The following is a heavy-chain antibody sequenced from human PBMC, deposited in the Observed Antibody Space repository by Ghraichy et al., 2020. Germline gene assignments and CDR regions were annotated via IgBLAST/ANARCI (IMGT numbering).Heavy chain of an antibody. CDR1: GFTFSSYA. J-gene: IGHJ6*02. CDR3: AKRDYCSSTSCTAESYYYYGMDV. V-gene: IGHV3-23*01. D-gene: IGHD2-2*01. Sequence: GESLNISCAVSGFTFSSYAMSWVRQAPGKGLEWVSAISGSGGSTFYADSVKGRFTISRDNSKNTLYLQMNSLRAEDTAVYYCAKRDYCSSTSCTAESYYYYGMDVWGQGTTVTVSS. CDR2: ISGSGGST.